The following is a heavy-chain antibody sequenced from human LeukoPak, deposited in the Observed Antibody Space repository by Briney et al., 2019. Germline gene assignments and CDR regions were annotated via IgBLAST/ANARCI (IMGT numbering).Heavy chain of an antibody. Sequence: ASVKVSCKASGYTFTSYYMHWVRQATGQGLEWMGWMSPNSGNTGYAQKFQGRVTMTRSTSTRTAYMELSSLRSEDTAVYYCTRGPPNWGFDFWGQGTLVTVSS. CDR3: TRGPPNWGFDF. D-gene: IGHD7-27*01. CDR2: MSPNSGNT. CDR1: GYTFTSYY. V-gene: IGHV1-8*02. J-gene: IGHJ4*02.